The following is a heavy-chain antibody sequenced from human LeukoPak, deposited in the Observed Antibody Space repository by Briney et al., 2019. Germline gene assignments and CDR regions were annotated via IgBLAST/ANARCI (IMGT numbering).Heavy chain of an antibody. CDR3: ARETSQKGAHYMDV. D-gene: IGHD3-16*01. J-gene: IGHJ6*03. Sequence: SEALSLTCTVSGGSISSYYWSWIRQPPGKGLEWIGYIYYSGSTNYNPSLKSRVTISVDTSKKQFSLKLTSVTVADTAVYYCARETSQKGAHYMDVWGKGTTVTISS. V-gene: IGHV4-59*01. CDR2: IYYSGST. CDR1: GGSISSYY.